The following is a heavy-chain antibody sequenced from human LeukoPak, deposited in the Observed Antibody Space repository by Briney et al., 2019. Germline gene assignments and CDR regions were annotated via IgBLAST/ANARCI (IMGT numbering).Heavy chain of an antibody. CDR3: ARSGIVGATWYFDY. D-gene: IGHD1-26*01. CDR1: GYNFTNYW. Sequence: GEPLKISCKGSGYNFTNYWIAWVRQMPGKGLEWMGTIYLGDSDTRYSPSFQGQVTTSADKSISTAYLQWSSLKASDTAMYYCARSGIVGATWYFDYWGQGTLVTVSS. CDR2: IYLGDSDT. V-gene: IGHV5-51*01. J-gene: IGHJ4*02.